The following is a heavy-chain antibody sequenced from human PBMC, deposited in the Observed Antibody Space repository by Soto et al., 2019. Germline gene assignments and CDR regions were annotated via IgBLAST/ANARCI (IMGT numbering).Heavy chain of an antibody. CDR3: AKSSYASGWSNFDY. CDR1: GFTFSSYA. CDR2: ISGSGGST. V-gene: IGHV3-23*01. J-gene: IGHJ4*02. D-gene: IGHD6-19*01. Sequence: PGGSLRLSCAASGFTFSSYAMSWVRQAPGKGLEWVSTISGSGGSTYNADSVKGRFIISRDNSKNTLYLQMISLRAEDTAVYYCAKSSYASGWSNFDYWGQGTLVTVSS.